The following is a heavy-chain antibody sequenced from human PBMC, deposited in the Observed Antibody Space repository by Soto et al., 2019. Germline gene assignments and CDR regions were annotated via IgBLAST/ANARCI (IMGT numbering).Heavy chain of an antibody. CDR2: RKEDGSEK. Sequence: EVQLVESGGGLVQPGGSLRLSCAGSGFTFSSRCWMSWVRQAPGKGPEWVANRKEDGSEKYYVDSVKGQFTISRDNAKNSLILQMNSLRAEDTAVYYCTRNELWGQGTLVTVSS. D-gene: IGHD1-1*01. CDR1: GFTFSSRCW. CDR3: TRNEL. V-gene: IGHV3-7*05. J-gene: IGHJ4*02.